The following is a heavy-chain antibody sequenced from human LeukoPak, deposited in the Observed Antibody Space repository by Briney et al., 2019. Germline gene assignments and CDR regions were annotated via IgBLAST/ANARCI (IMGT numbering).Heavy chain of an antibody. V-gene: IGHV4-34*01. J-gene: IGHJ4*02. Sequence: SETLSLTCAVYGGSFSGYYWSWLRQPPGKGLEWIGEINHSGSTNYNPSLKSRVTISVDRSKNQFSLKLSSVTAADTAVYYCAREFNVDGLDYWGQGTLVTVSS. D-gene: IGHD5-24*01. CDR1: GGSFSGYY. CDR3: AREFNVDGLDY. CDR2: INHSGST.